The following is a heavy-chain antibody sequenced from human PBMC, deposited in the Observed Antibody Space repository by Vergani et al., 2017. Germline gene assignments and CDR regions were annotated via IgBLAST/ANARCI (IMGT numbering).Heavy chain of an antibody. CDR3: SGQINYGSVSYGSWFDP. V-gene: IGHV1-69*01. CDR2: IIPIFGTA. J-gene: IGHJ5*02. Sequence: QVQLVQSGAEVKKPGSSVKVSCKASGGTFSSYAISWVRQAPGQGLEWMGGIIPIFGTANYAQKFQGRVTITADESTSTDYMELSSLRSEDTAVYYFSGQINYGSVSYGSWFDPWGQGTLVTVSS. CDR1: GGTFSSYA. D-gene: IGHD3-10*01.